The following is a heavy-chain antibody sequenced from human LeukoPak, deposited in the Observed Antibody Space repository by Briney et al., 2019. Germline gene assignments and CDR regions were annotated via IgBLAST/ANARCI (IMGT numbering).Heavy chain of an antibody. D-gene: IGHD2-2*01. V-gene: IGHV1-69-2*01. CDR3: ATGNCSSTSYYGGDNWFDP. Sequence: ASVKVSCKVSGYTFTDYYMHWVQQAPGKGLEWMGLVDPEDGETIYAEKFQGRVTITADTSTDTAYMELSSLRSEDTAVYYCATGNCSSTSYYGGDNWFDPWGQGTLVTVSS. CDR2: VDPEDGET. J-gene: IGHJ5*02. CDR1: GYTFTDYY.